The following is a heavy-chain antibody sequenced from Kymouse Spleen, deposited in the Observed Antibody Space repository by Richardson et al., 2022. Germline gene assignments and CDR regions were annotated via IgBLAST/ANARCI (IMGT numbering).Heavy chain of an antibody. D-gene: IGHD5-12*01. J-gene: IGHJ6*02. CDR1: GFTFSSYA. V-gene: IGHV3-23*04. Sequence: EVQLVESGGGLVQPGGSLRLSCAASGFTFSSYAMSWVRQAPGKGLEWVSAISGSGGSTYYADSVKGRFTISRDNSKNTLYLQMNSLRAEDTAVYYCAKDLWLRLRDYYYYYGMDVWGQGTTVTVSS. CDR3: AKDLWLRLRDYYYYYGMDV. CDR2: ISGSGGST.